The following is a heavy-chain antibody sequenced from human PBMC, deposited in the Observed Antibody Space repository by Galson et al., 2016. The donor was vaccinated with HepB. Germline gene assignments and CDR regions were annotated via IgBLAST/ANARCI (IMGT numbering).Heavy chain of an antibody. D-gene: IGHD4-17*01. CDR2: IKQDGSVK. J-gene: IGHJ4*02. Sequence: SLRLSCAASGFTFSSYWMSWVRQAPGKGLEWVANIKQDGSVKYYVDSVKGRFTISRDNAKNSLYLQMNSLRAEDTAVYYCASHLYGEYTLFDYWGQGTLVTVSS. V-gene: IGHV3-7*01. CDR1: GFTFSSYW. CDR3: ASHLYGEYTLFDY.